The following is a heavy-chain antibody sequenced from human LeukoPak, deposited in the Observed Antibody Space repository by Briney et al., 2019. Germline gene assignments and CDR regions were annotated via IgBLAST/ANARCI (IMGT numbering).Heavy chain of an antibody. CDR3: ARGSSSCYGMDV. J-gene: IGHJ6*02. V-gene: IGHV3-33*01. CDR1: GFTFSSYG. D-gene: IGHD6-13*01. Sequence: GGSLRLSCAASGFTFSSYGMPWVRQAPGKGLEWVAVIWYDGSNKYYADSVKGRFTISRDNSKNTLYLQMNSLRAEDTAVYYCARGSSSCYGMDVWGQGTTVTVSS. CDR2: IWYDGSNK.